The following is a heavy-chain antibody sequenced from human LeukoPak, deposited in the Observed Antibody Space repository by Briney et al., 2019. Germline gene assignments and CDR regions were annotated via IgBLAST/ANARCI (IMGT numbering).Heavy chain of an antibody. Sequence: PGGSLRLSCTASGFTFSSYSMNWIRQAPGKGLEWVSSISSSSSYIYYADSVKGRFTISRDNAKNSLYLQMNSLRAEDTAVYYCAREGKLGNYYYYYMDVWGKGTTVTVSS. D-gene: IGHD7-27*01. V-gene: IGHV3-21*01. CDR3: AREGKLGNYYYYYMDV. J-gene: IGHJ6*03. CDR1: GFTFSSYS. CDR2: ISSSSSYI.